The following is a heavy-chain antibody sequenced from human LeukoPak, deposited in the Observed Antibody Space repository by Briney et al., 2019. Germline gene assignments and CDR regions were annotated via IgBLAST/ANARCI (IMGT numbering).Heavy chain of an antibody. CDR3: ARGRGYSSSSRRLDY. D-gene: IGHD6-6*01. CDR1: GGSVSDYY. Sequence: SETLSLTCTVSGGSVSDYYWSWIRQPPGKGLEWIGEINHSGSTNYNPSLKSRVTISVDTSKNQFSLKLSSVTAADTAVYYCARGRGYSSSSRRLDYWGQGTLVTVSS. V-gene: IGHV4-34*01. J-gene: IGHJ4*02. CDR2: INHSGST.